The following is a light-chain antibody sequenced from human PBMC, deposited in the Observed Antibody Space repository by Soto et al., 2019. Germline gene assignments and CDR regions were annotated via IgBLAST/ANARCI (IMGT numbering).Light chain of an antibody. Sequence: QSVLTQPASVSGSPGQSITISCTGTSSDVGGYNYVYWYQQHPGKAPKLMIYDVSNRPSGVSNRFSGSKSGNTASLTISGLQAEDEAYYYCSSYTSSSTLVVFGGGTKLTVL. V-gene: IGLV2-14*01. CDR2: DVS. J-gene: IGLJ2*01. CDR1: SSDVGGYNY. CDR3: SSYTSSSTLVV.